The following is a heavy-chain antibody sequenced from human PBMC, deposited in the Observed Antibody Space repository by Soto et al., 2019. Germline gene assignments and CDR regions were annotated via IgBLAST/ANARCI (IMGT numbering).Heavy chain of an antibody. CDR1: GYSFATYG. V-gene: IGHV1-18*04. Sequence: AASVKVSCKASGYSFATYGFSWVRQAPGQGLECVGWISAHNGDTHYSQKFQGRVTLTTDTSTNTGYMELRSLTSDDTAVYLCATEPIYHNDGSGYYPLGHWGQGTLVTVSS. CDR2: ISAHNGDT. J-gene: IGHJ4*02. CDR3: ATEPIYHNDGSGYYPLGH. D-gene: IGHD3-22*01.